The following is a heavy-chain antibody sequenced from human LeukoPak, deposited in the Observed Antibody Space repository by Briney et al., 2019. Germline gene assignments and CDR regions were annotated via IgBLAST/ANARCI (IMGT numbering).Heavy chain of an antibody. V-gene: IGHV3-23*01. Sequence: GGSLRLSCAASGFTFSSYGMSWVRQAPGKGLEWVSAISGSGGSTYYADSVKGRFTISRDNSKNTLYLQMNSLRAEDTAVYYCAKVGDSSGYYYYFDYWGQGTLVTVSS. CDR1: GFTFSSYG. J-gene: IGHJ4*02. D-gene: IGHD3-22*01. CDR2: ISGSGGST. CDR3: AKVGDSSGYYYYFDY.